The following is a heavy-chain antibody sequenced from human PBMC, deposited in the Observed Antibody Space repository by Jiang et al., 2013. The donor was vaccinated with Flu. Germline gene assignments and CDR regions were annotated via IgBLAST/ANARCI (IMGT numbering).Heavy chain of an antibody. Sequence: PGLVKPSETLSLTCTVSGDSIRRYYWSWIRQPPGKGLEWIGNVYDSGSTDYNPSLKSRVTIAVDTSKNQFSLNLKSVTAADTAVYYCARVNIMVAGDALDLWGQGTLVIVSS. CDR1: GDSIRRYY. V-gene: IGHV4-59*01. CDR3: ARVNIMVAGDALDL. D-gene: IGHD2-8*01. CDR2: VYDSGST. J-gene: IGHJ3*01.